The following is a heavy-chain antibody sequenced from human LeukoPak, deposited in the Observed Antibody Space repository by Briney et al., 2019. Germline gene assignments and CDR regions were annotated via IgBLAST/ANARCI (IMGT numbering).Heavy chain of an antibody. Sequence: GGSLRLSCAGSGFSSNDYARYGMSWVRHAPGEGLECVSAISGTADTTKYADSVKGRFTISRENSKNTVYLQMNSLRGGDTGVYYCAKGWDNFYFYYYMVGWGKGSMV. D-gene: IGHD1-26*01. CDR1: GFSSNDYARYG. CDR3: AKGWDNFYFYYYMVG. V-gene: IGHV3-23*01. CDR2: ISGTADTT. J-gene: IGHJ6*03.